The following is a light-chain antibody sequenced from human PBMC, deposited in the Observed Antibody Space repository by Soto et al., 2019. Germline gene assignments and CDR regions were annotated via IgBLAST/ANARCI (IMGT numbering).Light chain of an antibody. CDR2: WAS. J-gene: IGKJ3*01. CDR1: QSVLYSSNNKNY. Sequence: DIVMTQSPDSLAVSLGERATINCKSSQSVLYSSNNKNYLAWYQQKPGQPPKLLIYWASTRESGVPDRFSGSGSGTDFTLTISSLQAEDVAGYYCQQYYSTPFTFGPGKKVDIK. V-gene: IGKV4-1*01. CDR3: QQYYSTPFT.